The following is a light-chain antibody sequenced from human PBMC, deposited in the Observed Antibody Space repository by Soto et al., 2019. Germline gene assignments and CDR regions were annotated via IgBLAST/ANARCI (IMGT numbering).Light chain of an antibody. CDR1: SSDVGGYNY. Sequence: QSALTQPPSASGSPGQSVTISCTGTSSDVGGYNYVSWYQQHPGKAPKLMIYEVSKRPSGVPDRFSGSKSGNTASLTVSGLQAADEAAYYCSSYAGSNNVVFGGGTKLTVL. CDR3: SSYAGSNNVV. V-gene: IGLV2-8*01. J-gene: IGLJ2*01. CDR2: EVS.